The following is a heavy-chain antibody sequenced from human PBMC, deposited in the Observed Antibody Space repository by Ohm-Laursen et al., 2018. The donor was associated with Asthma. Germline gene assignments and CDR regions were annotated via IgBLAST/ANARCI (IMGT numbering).Heavy chain of an antibody. CDR1: GASFSTYY. J-gene: IGHJ6*02. Sequence: VTLSLTCTLSGASFSTYYWGWIRQPPGKGPEWIGHIHRTGSTNYNPSLESRVTISIDTSTNQFSLKLSSVTAADTAVYYCARGSGWYNTYYYYGMDVWGLGTTVTVSS. V-gene: IGHV4-59*01. CDR2: IHRTGST. D-gene: IGHD6-19*01. CDR3: ARGSGWYNTYYYYGMDV.